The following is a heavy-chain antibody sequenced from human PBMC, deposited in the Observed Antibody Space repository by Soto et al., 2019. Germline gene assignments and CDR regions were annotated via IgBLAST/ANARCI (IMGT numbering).Heavy chain of an antibody. D-gene: IGHD3-3*01. CDR1: GFTFSSHG. CDR3: AKLRVLEWEVQESDY. J-gene: IGHJ4*02. Sequence: QVHLVESGGGVVQPGRSLRLSCAASGFTFSSHGMHWIRQAPVKGLEWVAVIPYDGSHQYYADSVKGRFSISRDNSKNTLYLQMNSLRAEDTAVYYCAKLRVLEWEVQESDYWGQGTLVSVSS. V-gene: IGHV3-30*18. CDR2: IPYDGSHQ.